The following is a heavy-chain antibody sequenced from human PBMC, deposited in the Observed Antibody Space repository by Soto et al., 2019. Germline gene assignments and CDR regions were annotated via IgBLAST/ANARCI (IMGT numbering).Heavy chain of an antibody. Sequence: ASVKVSCKASGYTFTSYGISWVRQAPGQGLEWMGWISAYNGNTNYAQKLQGRVTMTTDTSTSTAYMELRSLRSDDTAVYYCARTTLIAAARYTLNWFDPWGQGTLVTVSS. V-gene: IGHV1-18*01. CDR3: ARTTLIAAARYTLNWFDP. CDR1: GYTFTSYG. J-gene: IGHJ5*02. D-gene: IGHD6-13*01. CDR2: ISAYNGNT.